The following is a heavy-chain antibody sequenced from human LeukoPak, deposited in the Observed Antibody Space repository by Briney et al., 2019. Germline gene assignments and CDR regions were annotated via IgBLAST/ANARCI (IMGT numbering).Heavy chain of an antibody. CDR1: GFTFSSYA. J-gene: IGHJ4*02. Sequence: GGSLRLSCAASGFTFSSYAMQWVRQAPGKGLEWGAVISYDGSNKYYADSVKGRFTISRNSSKTTMHRQMNRRRPGDTACYSGARDEYWRSTGCYPFGYWGEGTLVSVCS. D-gene: IGHD2-2*01. CDR2: ISYDGSNK. CDR3: ARDEYWRSTGCYPFGY. V-gene: IGHV3-30-3*01.